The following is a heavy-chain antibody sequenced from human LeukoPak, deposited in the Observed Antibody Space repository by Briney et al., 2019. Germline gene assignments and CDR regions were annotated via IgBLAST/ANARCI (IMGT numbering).Heavy chain of an antibody. CDR3: ARDKQQLVVLDY. V-gene: IGHV1-46*01. CDR2: INPSGGST. D-gene: IGHD6-6*01. Sequence: ASVTVSYTASGYTFTSYYMHWVRQAPGQGLEWMGIINPSGGSTSYAQKFQGRVTMTRDTSTSTVCMELSSLRSEDTAVYYCARDKQQLVVLDYWGQGTLVTVSS. J-gene: IGHJ4*02. CDR1: GYTFTSYY.